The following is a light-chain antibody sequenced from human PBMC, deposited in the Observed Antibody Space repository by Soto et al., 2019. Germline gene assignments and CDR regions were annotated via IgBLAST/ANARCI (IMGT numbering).Light chain of an antibody. V-gene: IGKV4-1*01. CDR3: QQYFSFPST. J-gene: IGKJ1*01. CDR1: QSVLYSSNNKNY. CDR2: WAS. Sequence: DIVMTQSPDSLAVSLGERATINCKSSQSVLYSSNNKNYLAWYQQRPGQPPNLLIYWASTRESGVPDRFSGSGSGPDFTSTNTSPQAEDVAIYYCQQYFSFPSTFGQGTKVEIK.